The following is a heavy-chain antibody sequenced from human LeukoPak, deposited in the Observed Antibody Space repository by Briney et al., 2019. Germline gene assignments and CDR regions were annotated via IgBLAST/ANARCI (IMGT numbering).Heavy chain of an antibody. V-gene: IGHV4-34*01. CDR2: INHSGST. CDR1: GGSFSGYY. Sequence: SETLSLTXAVYGGSFSGYYWSWIRQPPGKGLEWIGEINHSGSTNYNPSLKSRVTISVDTSKNQFSLKLSSVTAADTAVYYCARGRIQLWYPWYFDYWGQGTLVTVSS. D-gene: IGHD5-18*01. CDR3: ARGRIQLWYPWYFDY. J-gene: IGHJ4*02.